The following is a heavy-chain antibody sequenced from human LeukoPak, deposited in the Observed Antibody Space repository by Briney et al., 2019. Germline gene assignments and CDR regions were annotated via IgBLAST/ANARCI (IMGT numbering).Heavy chain of an antibody. V-gene: IGHV3-33*01. D-gene: IGHD1-26*01. Sequence: GRSLRLSWAASGFTFSSYGMHGVRQAPGKGLEWVAIIWYDESQKHYADSVKGRFTISRDNSKKTLYLETNSLRAEDTAVYYCTIDLQSSSYAALDYWGQGTLVTVSS. CDR1: GFTFSSYG. CDR2: IWYDESQK. J-gene: IGHJ4*02. CDR3: TIDLQSSSYAALDY.